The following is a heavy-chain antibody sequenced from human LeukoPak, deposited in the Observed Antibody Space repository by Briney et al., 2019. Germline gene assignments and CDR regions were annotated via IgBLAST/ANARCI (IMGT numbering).Heavy chain of an antibody. J-gene: IGHJ4*02. V-gene: IGHV3-48*02. CDR3: ARGPISGWSADY. Sequence: GVSLRLSCAVSGLTFSSYNMNWVRQAPGKGLEWVSYISNSGSMIYYADSVKGRFTLSRDNAKNSLYLQMNSLRDEDTAVYYCARGPISGWSADYWGQGTLVTVSS. D-gene: IGHD6-19*01. CDR2: ISNSGSMI. CDR1: GLTFSSYN.